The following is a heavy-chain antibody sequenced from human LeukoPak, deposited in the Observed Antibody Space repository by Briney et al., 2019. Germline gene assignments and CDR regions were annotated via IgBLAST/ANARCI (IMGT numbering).Heavy chain of an antibody. V-gene: IGHV3-33*01. CDR3: ARDRDDAFDI. CDR2: IWNDGSNK. J-gene: IGHJ3*02. D-gene: IGHD3-10*01. CDR1: GFTFSNHG. Sequence: GWSLRLSCAASGFTFSNHGMHWVRQAPGKGLEWVAVIWNDGSNKHYADSVKGRFTISRDNSKNTLYLQMNSLRAEDTALYYCARDRDDAFDIWGQGTMATVSS.